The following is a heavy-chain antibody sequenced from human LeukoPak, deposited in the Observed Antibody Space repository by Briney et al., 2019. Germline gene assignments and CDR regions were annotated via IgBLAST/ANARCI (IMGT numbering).Heavy chain of an antibody. CDR2: INPNSGGT. CDR3: ARAKRITMVRGVIVSFDY. J-gene: IGHJ4*02. D-gene: IGHD3-10*01. V-gene: IGHV1-2*02. CDR1: GYTFTGYY. Sequence: ASVKVSCKASGYTFTGYYMHWVRRAPGQGLEWMGWINPNSGGTNYAQKLQGRVTMTRDTSISTAYMELSRLRSDDTAVYYCARAKRITMVRGVIVSFDYWGQGTLVTVSS.